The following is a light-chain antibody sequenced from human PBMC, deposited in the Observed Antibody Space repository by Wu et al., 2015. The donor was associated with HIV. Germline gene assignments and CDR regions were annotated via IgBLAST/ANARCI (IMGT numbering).Light chain of an antibody. V-gene: IGKV1-27*01. CDR1: QGIYNY. Sequence: DIQMTQSPSSLSASVGDRVTITCRASQGIYNYLAWFQQKPGKAPKLLISGASTLESGVPSRFSGSGSGTDFTLIISSLQPEDVATYYCQKYDSVPWTFGRGTKVDI. CDR3: QKYDSVPWT. CDR2: GAS. J-gene: IGKJ1*01.